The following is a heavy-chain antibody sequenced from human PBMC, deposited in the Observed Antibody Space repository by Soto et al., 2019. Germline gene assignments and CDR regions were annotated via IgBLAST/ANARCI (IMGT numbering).Heavy chain of an antibody. Sequence: WDTLSLTFNVSGGSISSYYCIWIGQPPGKGLEWIGYIYYSGSTNYNPSLKSRVTISVDTSKNQFSLKLSSVTAADTAVYYCARDSGDYYYMDVWGKGTTVTVSS. D-gene: IGHD1-26*01. CDR1: GGSISSYY. J-gene: IGHJ6*03. CDR2: IYYSGST. V-gene: IGHV4-59*01. CDR3: ARDSGDYYYMDV.